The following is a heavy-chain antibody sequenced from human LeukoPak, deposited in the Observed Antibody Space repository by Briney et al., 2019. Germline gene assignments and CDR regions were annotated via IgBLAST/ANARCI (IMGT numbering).Heavy chain of an antibody. Sequence: SETLSLTCAVCGGSFSGYYWSWIRQPPGKGLEWIGEINHSGSTNYNPSLKSRVTISVDTSKNQFSLKLSSVTAADTAVYYCARGHPRFLFDPWGQGTLVTVSS. CDR1: GGSFSGYY. V-gene: IGHV4-34*01. CDR3: ARGHPRFLFDP. CDR2: INHSGST. J-gene: IGHJ5*02.